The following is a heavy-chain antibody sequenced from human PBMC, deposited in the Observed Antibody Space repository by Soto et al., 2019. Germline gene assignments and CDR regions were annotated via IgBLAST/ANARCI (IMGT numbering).Heavy chain of an antibody. CDR2: IWYDGSNK. CDR1: GFTFSSYG. Sequence: GVSLRLSCAASGFTFSSYGMHWVRQAPGKGLEWVAVIWYDGSNKYYADSVKGRFTNSRDNSKNTLYLQMNSLRAEDTAVYYCARDLLSGWPYYYYYGMDVWGQGTTVTVSS. D-gene: IGHD6-19*01. CDR3: ARDLLSGWPYYYYYGMDV. V-gene: IGHV3-33*01. J-gene: IGHJ6*02.